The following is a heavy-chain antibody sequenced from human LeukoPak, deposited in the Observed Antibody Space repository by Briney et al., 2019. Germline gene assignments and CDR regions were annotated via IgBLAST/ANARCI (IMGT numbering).Heavy chain of an antibody. J-gene: IGHJ4*02. CDR2: INPNSGNT. Sequence: ASVKVSCKASGYTFTGYYMHWVRQAPGQGLEWMGWINPNSGNTGYAQKFQGRVTMTRNTSISTAYMELSSLTSEDTAVYYCARDRYDYDSSGYRYWGQGTLVTVSS. CDR3: ARDRYDYDSSGYRY. D-gene: IGHD3-22*01. V-gene: IGHV1-8*02. CDR1: GYTFTGYY.